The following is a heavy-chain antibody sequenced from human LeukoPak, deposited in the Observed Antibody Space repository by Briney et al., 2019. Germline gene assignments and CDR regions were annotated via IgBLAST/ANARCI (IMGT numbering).Heavy chain of an antibody. D-gene: IGHD3-9*01. V-gene: IGHV1-3*01. J-gene: IGHJ4*02. Sequence: ASVKVSCKASGYTFTSYAMHWVRQAPAQRLEWMGWINAGNGNTKYSQKFQGRVTITRDTSASTAYMELSSLRSEDTAVYYCASASDYDILTGYSGHFDYWGQGTLVTVSS. CDR2: INAGNGNT. CDR3: ASASDYDILTGYSGHFDY. CDR1: GYTFTSYA.